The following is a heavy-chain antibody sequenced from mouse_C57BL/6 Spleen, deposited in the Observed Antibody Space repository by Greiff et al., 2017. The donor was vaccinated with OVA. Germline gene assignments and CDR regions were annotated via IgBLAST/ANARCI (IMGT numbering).Heavy chain of an antibody. CDR2: IYPSDSET. J-gene: IGHJ3*01. CDR1: GYTFTSYW. Sequence: QVQLQQPGAELVRPGSSVKLSCKASGYTFTSYWMDWVKQRPGQGLEWIGNIYPSDSETHYNQKFKDKATLTVDKSSSTAYMQLSSLTSEDSAVYDCARKANWDEFSYWGQGTLVTVSA. CDR3: ARKANWDEFSY. D-gene: IGHD4-1*01. V-gene: IGHV1-61*01.